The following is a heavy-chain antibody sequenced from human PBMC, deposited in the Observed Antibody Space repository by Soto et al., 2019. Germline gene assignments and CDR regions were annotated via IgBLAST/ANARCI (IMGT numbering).Heavy chain of an antibody. CDR1: GYSISSGYY. Sequence: SETLSLTCAVSGYSISSGYYWGWIRQPPGKGLEWTGSIYHSGSTYYNPSLKSRVTISVDTSKNQFSLKLSSVTAADTAVYYCARCGYSSSWYGSVYYYYGMDVWGQGTTVTVSS. CDR2: IYHSGST. D-gene: IGHD6-13*01. V-gene: IGHV4-38-2*01. J-gene: IGHJ6*02. CDR3: ARCGYSSSWYGSVYYYYGMDV.